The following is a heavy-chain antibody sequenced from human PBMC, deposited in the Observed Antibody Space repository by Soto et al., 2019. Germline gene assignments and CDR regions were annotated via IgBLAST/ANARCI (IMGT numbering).Heavy chain of an antibody. V-gene: IGHV4-34*01. CDR2: INHSGST. Sequence: LSPPCAVYGGSFSCYYWSWIRQPTGKGLEWIGEINHSGSTNYNPSLKSRVTISVDTSKNQFSLRLSSVTAAYTAVYYCARCRAYCGGDCYLLYYYGMDVWGQGTTVTVSS. D-gene: IGHD2-21*02. CDR1: GGSFSCYY. J-gene: IGHJ6*02. CDR3: ARCRAYCGGDCYLLYYYGMDV.